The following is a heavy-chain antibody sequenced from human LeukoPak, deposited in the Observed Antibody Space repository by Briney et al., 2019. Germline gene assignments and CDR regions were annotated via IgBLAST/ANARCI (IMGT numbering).Heavy chain of an antibody. D-gene: IGHD1-14*01. Sequence: GGSLRLSCAASGFNLNDYYMTWIRRTPGKGLEWLSYISGSGYTIYYADSVKGRFTISRDNANNSWSLQMDSLRVEDTAVYYCARLWEPWGQGTLVTVSS. CDR1: GFNLNDYY. J-gene: IGHJ4*02. CDR3: ARLWEP. CDR2: ISGSGYTI. V-gene: IGHV3-11*04.